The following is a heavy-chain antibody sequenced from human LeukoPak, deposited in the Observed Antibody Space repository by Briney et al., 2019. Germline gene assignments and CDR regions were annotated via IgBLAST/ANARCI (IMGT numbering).Heavy chain of an antibody. CDR3: TRLPEGCSSTSCYYDY. D-gene: IGHD2-2*01. J-gene: IGHJ4*02. V-gene: IGHV3-73*01. CDR2: IRSKTNSYAT. Sequence: GGSLRLSCAASGFTFSGSAIHWVRQASGKGLEWVGRIRSKTNSYATAYAASVKGRFTISRGDSKNTAYLQLNSLKNEDTAVYYCTRLPEGCSSTSCYYDYWGQGTLVTVSS. CDR1: GFTFSGSA.